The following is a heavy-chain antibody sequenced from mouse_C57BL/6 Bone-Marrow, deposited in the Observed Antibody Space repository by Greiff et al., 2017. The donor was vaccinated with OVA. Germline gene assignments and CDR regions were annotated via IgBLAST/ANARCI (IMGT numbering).Heavy chain of an antibody. Sequence: EVQLVESGPGLVKPSQSLSLTCSVTGYSITSGYYWNWIRQFPGNKLEWMGYISYDGSNNYNPSLKNRISITRDTSKNQFFLKLNSVTTEDTATYYCARDTAMDYWGQGTSVTVSS. CDR1: GYSITSGYY. J-gene: IGHJ4*01. CDR3: ARDTAMDY. V-gene: IGHV3-6*01. CDR2: ISYDGSN.